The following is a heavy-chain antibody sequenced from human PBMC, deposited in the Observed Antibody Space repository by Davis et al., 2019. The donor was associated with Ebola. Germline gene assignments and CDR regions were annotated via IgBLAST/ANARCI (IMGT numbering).Heavy chain of an antibody. CDR3: AVVQENHNAFDI. CDR1: GYSFTSYW. Sequence: GESLKISCKGSGYSFTSYWINWVRQMPGKGLEWMGRIDPSDSYTNYSPSFQGHVTISADKSISTAYLQWSSLEASDTAMYYCAVVQENHNAFDIWGQGTMVTVSS. D-gene: IGHD1-1*01. J-gene: IGHJ3*02. CDR2: IDPSDSYT. V-gene: IGHV5-10-1*01.